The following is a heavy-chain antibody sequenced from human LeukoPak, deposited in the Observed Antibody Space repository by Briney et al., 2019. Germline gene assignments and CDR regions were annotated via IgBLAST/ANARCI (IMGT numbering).Heavy chain of an antibody. J-gene: IGHJ3*02. V-gene: IGHV4-30-4*01. CDR2: IYYSGST. CDR1: GGSISSGDYY. Sequence: SETLSLTCTVSGGSISSGDYYWSWIRQPPGKGLEWIGYIYYSGSTYYSPSLKSRVTISVDRSKKQFSLKMSSVTAADTAVYYCARAGYSSGWYAFDIWGQGTMVTVSS. CDR3: ARAGYSSGWYAFDI. D-gene: IGHD6-19*01.